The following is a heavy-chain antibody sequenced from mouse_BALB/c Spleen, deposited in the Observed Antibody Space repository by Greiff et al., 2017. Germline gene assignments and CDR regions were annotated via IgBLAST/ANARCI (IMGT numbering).Heavy chain of an antibody. Sequence: EVQVVESGGGLVKPGGSLKLSCAASGFTFSSYAMSWVRQTPEKRLEWVASISSGGSTYYPDSVEGRFTISRDNARNILYLQMSSLRSEDTAMYYCARGITTATYFDYWGQGTTLTVSS. CDR1: GFTFSSYA. CDR3: ARGITTATYFDY. J-gene: IGHJ2*01. V-gene: IGHV5-6-5*01. CDR2: ISSGGST. D-gene: IGHD1-2*01.